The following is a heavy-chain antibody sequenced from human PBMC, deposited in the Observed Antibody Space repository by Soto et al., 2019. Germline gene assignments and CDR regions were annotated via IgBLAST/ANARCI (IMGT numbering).Heavy chain of an antibody. D-gene: IGHD1-20*01. CDR2: IYYSGST. V-gene: IGHV4-59*01. CDR1: GGSISSYY. Sequence: SETLSLTCTVSGGSISSYYWSWIRQPPGKGLEWIGYIYYSGSTNYNPSLKSRVTISVDTSKSQFSLKLSSVTAADTAVYYCARTKYNRNFDYWRQGTLVTVSS. CDR3: ARTKYNRNFDY. J-gene: IGHJ4*02.